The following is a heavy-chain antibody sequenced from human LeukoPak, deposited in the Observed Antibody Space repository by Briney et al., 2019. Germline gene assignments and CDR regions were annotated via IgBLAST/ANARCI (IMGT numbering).Heavy chain of an antibody. CDR1: GYTFTGYY. CDR2: INPNSGGT. CDR3: ARESDKIVVVPAAIGP. V-gene: IGHV1-2*02. D-gene: IGHD2-2*01. J-gene: IGHJ5*02. Sequence: ASVKVSCKASGYTFTGYYMHWVRQAPGQGLEWMGWINPNSGGTNYAQKFQGRVTMTRDTSISTAYMELSRLRSDDTAVYYCARESDKIVVVPAAIGPWGQGTLDTVSS.